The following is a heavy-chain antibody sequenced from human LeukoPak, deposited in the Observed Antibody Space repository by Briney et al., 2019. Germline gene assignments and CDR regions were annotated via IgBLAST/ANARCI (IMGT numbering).Heavy chain of an antibody. D-gene: IGHD5-18*01. V-gene: IGHV3-30*18. CDR3: AKAGTAMAGDWIDP. CDR1: GFTFSSYG. Sequence: GRSLRLSCSASGFTFSSYGMHWVRQAPGNGLEWVAVISYDGSNKYYADSVKGRFTISRDNSKNTLYLQMNSLRAEDTAVYYCAKAGTAMAGDWIDPWGQGTLVTVSS. J-gene: IGHJ5*02. CDR2: ISYDGSNK.